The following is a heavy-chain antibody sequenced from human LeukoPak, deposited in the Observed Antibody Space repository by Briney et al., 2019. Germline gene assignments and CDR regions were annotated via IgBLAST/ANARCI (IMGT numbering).Heavy chain of an antibody. CDR2: INWDGGAY. V-gene: IGHV3-20*04. CDR3: ARDLSSSWYSLAY. Sequence: GYLRLSCRDSGSTFDDYGMTWVRQAPGKGLEWVSGINWDGGAYNYGASVKGRFIISRDNAKNSLYLEMNSLRVEDTTVYFCARDLSSSWYSLAYWGQGILVTVSS. CDR1: GSTFDDYG. J-gene: IGHJ4*02. D-gene: IGHD2-15*01.